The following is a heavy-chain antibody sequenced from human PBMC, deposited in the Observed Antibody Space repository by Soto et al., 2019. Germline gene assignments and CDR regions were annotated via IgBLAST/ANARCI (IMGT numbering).Heavy chain of an antibody. CDR3: ARDPAIYSGKFDYGLDA. CDR1: GFTFSSYE. Sequence: GGSLRLSCAVSGFTFSSYEMNWVRQAPGKGLEWVSYIGTSGKTIYYADSVRGRFTISRDNAKNSLYLQMNSLRAEDTAVYFCARDPAIYSGKFDYGLDAWGRGTTVTVSS. CDR2: IGTSGKTI. V-gene: IGHV3-48*03. J-gene: IGHJ6*02. D-gene: IGHD4-4*01.